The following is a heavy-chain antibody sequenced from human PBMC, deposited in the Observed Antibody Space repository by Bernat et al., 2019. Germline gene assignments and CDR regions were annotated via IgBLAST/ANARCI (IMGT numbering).Heavy chain of an antibody. D-gene: IGHD2-8*01. Sequence: EVQLVESGGGLVQPGGSLRLSCAASGFTFSAYWMSWVRQAPGMGLEWVANIKEDGSEISYVDYVKGRFTISRDNAENSLHLQMNSLRAEDTAIYYCAREGMMYGIGYGLDVWGQGTTVTVSS. CDR1: GFTFSAYW. CDR3: AREGMMYGIGYGLDV. J-gene: IGHJ6*02. CDR2: IKEDGSEI. V-gene: IGHV3-7*03.